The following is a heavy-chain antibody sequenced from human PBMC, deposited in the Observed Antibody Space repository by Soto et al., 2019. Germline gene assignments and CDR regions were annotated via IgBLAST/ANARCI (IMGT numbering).Heavy chain of an antibody. D-gene: IGHD2-2*02. Sequence: GGSLRLSCAASGFTFSSYAMSWVRQAPGRGLEWVSAISGSGGSTYYADSVKGRFTISRDSSKNTLYLQMNSLRAEDTAVYYCAKHIVVVPAAIRLGGMDVWGQGTTVTVSS. CDR2: ISGSGGST. J-gene: IGHJ6*02. V-gene: IGHV3-23*01. CDR3: AKHIVVVPAAIRLGGMDV. CDR1: GFTFSSYA.